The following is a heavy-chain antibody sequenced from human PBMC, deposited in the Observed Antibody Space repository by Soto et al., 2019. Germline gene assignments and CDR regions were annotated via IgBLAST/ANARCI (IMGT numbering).Heavy chain of an antibody. CDR2: IYYSGST. D-gene: IGHD2-2*01. CDR1: GGSISSYY. Sequence: QVQLQESGPGLVKPSETLSLTCTVSGGSISSYYWSWIRQPPGKGLEWIGYIYYSGSTNYNPSLNIRVTISVDTSKNQFSLKLSSVTAADTAVYYCARHSGYCSSTSCYARSYYYYYMDVWGKGTTVTVTS. J-gene: IGHJ6*03. CDR3: ARHSGYCSSTSCYARSYYYYYMDV. V-gene: IGHV4-59*08.